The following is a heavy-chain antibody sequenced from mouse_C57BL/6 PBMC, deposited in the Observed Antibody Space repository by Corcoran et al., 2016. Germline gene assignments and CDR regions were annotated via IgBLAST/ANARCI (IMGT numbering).Heavy chain of an antibody. CDR3: ARGLITTVVSFDY. CDR2: INPYNGGT. Sequence: EVQLQQSGPVLVKPGASVKMSCKASGYTFTDYYMNWVKQSHGKSLEWIGVINPYNGGTSYNQKFKGKATLTVDKSSSTAYMELNSLTSEDSAVYYCARGLITTVVSFDYWGQGTTLTVSS. V-gene: IGHV1-19*01. CDR1: GYTFTDYY. J-gene: IGHJ2*01. D-gene: IGHD1-1*01.